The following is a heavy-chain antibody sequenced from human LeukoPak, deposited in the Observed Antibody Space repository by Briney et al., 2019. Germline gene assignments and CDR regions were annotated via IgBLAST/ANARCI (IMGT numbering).Heavy chain of an antibody. D-gene: IGHD5-12*01. CDR1: GYTFTSYG. V-gene: IGHV1-18*01. J-gene: IGHJ6*02. CDR2: ISAYNGNT. CDR3: AREGIVATSPYYYYGMDV. Sequence: ASVKVSCKASGYTFTSYGISWVRQAPGQGLEWMGWISAYNGNTNYAQKLQGRVTMTTDTSTSTAYMELRSLRSDDTAVYYCAREGIVATSPYYYYGMDVWGQGTTVTVSS.